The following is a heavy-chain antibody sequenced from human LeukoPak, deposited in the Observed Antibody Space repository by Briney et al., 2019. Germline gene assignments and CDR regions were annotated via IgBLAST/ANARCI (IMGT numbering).Heavy chain of an antibody. Sequence: PGGSLRLSCAASGFTFSSYAMSWVRQAPGKGLEWVSAISGSGGSTYYADSVKGRFTISRDNSKNTLYLQMNSLRAEDTAVYYCAKVGYYYDSSGYRDCWGQGTLVTVSS. J-gene: IGHJ4*02. V-gene: IGHV3-23*01. CDR2: ISGSGGST. D-gene: IGHD3-22*01. CDR3: AKVGYYYDSSGYRDC. CDR1: GFTFSSYA.